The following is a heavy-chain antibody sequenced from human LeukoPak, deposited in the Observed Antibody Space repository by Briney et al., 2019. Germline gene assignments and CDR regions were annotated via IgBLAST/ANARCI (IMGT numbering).Heavy chain of an antibody. CDR2: IYTSGST. CDR3: ARPGESSGYMWFY. Sequence: PSETLSLXCTVSGGSISSGSYYWSWIRQPAGKGLEWIGRIYTSGSTNYNPSLKSRVTISVDTSKNQFSLRLNSVTAADTAVYYCARPGESSGYMWFYWGQGTLVTVSS. CDR1: GGSISSGSYY. J-gene: IGHJ4*02. V-gene: IGHV4-61*02. D-gene: IGHD3-22*01.